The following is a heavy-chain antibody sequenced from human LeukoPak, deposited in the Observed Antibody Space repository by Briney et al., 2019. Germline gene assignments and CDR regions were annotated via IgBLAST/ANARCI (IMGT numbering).Heavy chain of an antibody. D-gene: IGHD3-9*01. V-gene: IGHV3-15*01. Sequence: PGGSLRLSCAASGFTFSNAWMSWVRQAPGKGLEWVGRIKSKTDSGTTDYAAPVKGRFTISRDDSKNTLYLQMNSLKTEDTAVYYCTTDYYDILTGYPTFPYWGQGTLVTVSS. CDR1: GFTFSNAW. CDR3: TTDYYDILTGYPTFPY. J-gene: IGHJ4*02. CDR2: IKSKTDSGTT.